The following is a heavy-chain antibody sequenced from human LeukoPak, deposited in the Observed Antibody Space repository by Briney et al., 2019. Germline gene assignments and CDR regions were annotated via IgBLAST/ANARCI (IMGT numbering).Heavy chain of an antibody. CDR2: ISSLSGTI. V-gene: IGHV3-48*01. J-gene: IGHJ4*02. CDR3: ARDQQQLVRGYYFDY. Sequence: GGSLRLSCAASGFTFSSYSMNWVRQAPGEGLEWVSYISSLSGTIYYADSVKGRFTISRDNAKNSLYLQMDSLRAEDTAVYYCARDQQQLVRGYYFDYWGQGTLVTVSS. D-gene: IGHD6-13*01. CDR1: GFTFSSYS.